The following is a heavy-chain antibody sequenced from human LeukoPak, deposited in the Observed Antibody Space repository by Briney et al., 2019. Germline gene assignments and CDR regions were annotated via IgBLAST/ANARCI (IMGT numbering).Heavy chain of an antibody. CDR3: ARKFCSSTTCYVAFDM. Sequence: GESLKICCKGSGYTFTNYWIGWVRQMPGKGLEYMGIIYPRDSDTRYSPSFEGQVTISADKSISTAYLQWSSLKASDTAMYFCARKFCSSTTCYVAFDMWGQGTMVTVSS. D-gene: IGHD2-2*01. J-gene: IGHJ3*02. CDR2: IYPRDSDT. V-gene: IGHV5-51*01. CDR1: GYTFTNYW.